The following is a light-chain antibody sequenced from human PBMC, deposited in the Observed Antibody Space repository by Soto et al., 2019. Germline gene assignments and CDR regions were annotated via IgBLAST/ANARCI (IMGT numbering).Light chain of an antibody. CDR2: LEGSGSY. J-gene: IGLJ3*02. Sequence: QYVLTQSSSASASLGSSVKLTCTLSSGHSSYIIAWHQQQPGKAPRYLMKLEGSGSYNKGSEVPDRFSGSSSGADRYLTISNLQFEDEADYYCETWDFNTRVFGGGTKVTVL. CDR1: SGHSSYI. V-gene: IGLV4-60*02. CDR3: ETWDFNTRV.